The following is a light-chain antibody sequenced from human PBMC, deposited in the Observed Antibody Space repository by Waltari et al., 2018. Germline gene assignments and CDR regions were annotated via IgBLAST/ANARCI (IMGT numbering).Light chain of an antibody. V-gene: IGLV3-1*01. CDR2: QGS. Sequence: SYELTQPPSVSVSPGQTASITCSGDKLEDKYACWYQQKPGQSPVLVIYQGSKRPSGIPERFSGSNSGNTATLTISGTQAMDEADYYCQAWDSSTVVFGGGTKLTVL. CDR1: KLEDKY. CDR3: QAWDSSTVV. J-gene: IGLJ2*01.